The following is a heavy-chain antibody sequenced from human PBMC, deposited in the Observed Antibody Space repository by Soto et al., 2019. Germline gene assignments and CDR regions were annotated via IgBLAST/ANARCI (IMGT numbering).Heavy chain of an antibody. Sequence: EVQLVESGGGLVQPGRSLRLSCAASGFTFDDYAMHWVRQAPGKGLEWVSGISWNSGSIGYADSVKGRFTISGDNAKNSLYLQMNSLRAEDTALYYCAKEVGGGYSSSGANIDYWGQGTLVTVSS. J-gene: IGHJ4*02. CDR2: ISWNSGSI. CDR1: GFTFDDYA. V-gene: IGHV3-9*01. D-gene: IGHD6-13*01. CDR3: AKEVGGGYSSSGANIDY.